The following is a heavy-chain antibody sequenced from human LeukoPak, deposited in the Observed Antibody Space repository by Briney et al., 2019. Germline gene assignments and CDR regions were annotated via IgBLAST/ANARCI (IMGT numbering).Heavy chain of an antibody. J-gene: IGHJ5*02. V-gene: IGHV4-59*01. CDR1: SGSISLYY. Sequence: PSETLSLTCTVSSGSISLYYWSWIRQPPGKGLEWIGYIHYSGNTNYNPSLKSRVTISVDTFKNQLSLKVSSVTAADTAVYYCARNGRYNWFDPWGQGTLVTVSS. CDR2: IHYSGNT. D-gene: IGHD2-8*01. CDR3: ARNGRYNWFDP.